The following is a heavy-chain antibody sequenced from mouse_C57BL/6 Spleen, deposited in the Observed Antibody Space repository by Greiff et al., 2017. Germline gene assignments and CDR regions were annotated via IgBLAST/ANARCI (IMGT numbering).Heavy chain of an antibody. CDR2: IRLKSDNYAT. CDR3: TGHGYRFAY. Sequence: EVQLQESGGGLVQPGGSMKLSCVASGFTFSNYWMNWVRQSPEKGLEWVAQIRLKSDNYATHYAESVKGRFTISRDDSKSSVYLQMNNLRAEDTGIYYCTGHGYRFAYWGQGTLVTVSA. CDR1: GFTFSNYW. D-gene: IGHD2-2*01. J-gene: IGHJ3*01. V-gene: IGHV6-3*01.